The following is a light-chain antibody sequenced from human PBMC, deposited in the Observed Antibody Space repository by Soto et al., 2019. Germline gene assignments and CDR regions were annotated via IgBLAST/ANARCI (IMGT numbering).Light chain of an antibody. J-gene: IGKJ1*01. Sequence: DIQMTQPPSTLSASLGDRVTITCRASQTISSWLAWYQQKPGKAPKLLIYKASTLKSGVPSRFSGSGSGTEFTPTISSLQPDDFATYYCQQYKTFGQGTKVDI. V-gene: IGKV1-5*03. CDR2: KAS. CDR3: QQYKT. CDR1: QTISSW.